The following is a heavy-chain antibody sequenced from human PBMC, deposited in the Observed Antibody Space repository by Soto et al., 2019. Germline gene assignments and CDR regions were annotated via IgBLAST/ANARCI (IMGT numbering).Heavy chain of an antibody. D-gene: IGHD2-2*01. Sequence: QVHRLESGPGLVEPSGTLSLTCTVSGGSISSRNRWSWVRQSPGKGLEWIGEVSHSGSTNSNPSLKGRVTISLAKSNNQFSLNLESMTAADAAVYFCANTRGLGLMDAWGKGTTVVVSS. CDR3: ANTRGLGLMDA. J-gene: IGHJ6*03. CDR2: VSHSGST. CDR1: GGSISSRNR. V-gene: IGHV4-4*02.